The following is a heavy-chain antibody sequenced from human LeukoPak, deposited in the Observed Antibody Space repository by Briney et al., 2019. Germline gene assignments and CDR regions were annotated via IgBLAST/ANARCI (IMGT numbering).Heavy chain of an antibody. CDR3: ARDGGYSGYLDY. Sequence: SETLSLTCTVSGDSISSYYWSWIRQPPGKGLEWIGYIYYSGSTNYNPSLKSRVTISVDTSKNQFSLKLSSVTAADTAVYYCARDGGYSGYLDYWGQGTLVTVSS. V-gene: IGHV4-59*12. CDR2: IYYSGST. J-gene: IGHJ4*02. CDR1: GDSISSYY. D-gene: IGHD3-22*01.